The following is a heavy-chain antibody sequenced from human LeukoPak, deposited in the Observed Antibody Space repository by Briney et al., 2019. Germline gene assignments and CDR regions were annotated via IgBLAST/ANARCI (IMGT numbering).Heavy chain of an antibody. J-gene: IGHJ6*03. Sequence: GGSLRLSCAASGFTFSSYAMSWVRQAPGKGLEWVSAISGSGGSTYYADSVKGRFTISRDNSKNTLYLQMNSLRAEDTAVYHCAKGTGAGSGYYYYYYYMDVWGEGTTVTVSS. V-gene: IGHV3-23*01. D-gene: IGHD3-22*01. CDR3: AKGTGAGSGYYYYYYYMDV. CDR2: ISGSGGST. CDR1: GFTFSSYA.